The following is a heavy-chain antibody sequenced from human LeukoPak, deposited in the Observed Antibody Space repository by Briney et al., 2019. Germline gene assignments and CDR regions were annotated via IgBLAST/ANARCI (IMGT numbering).Heavy chain of an antibody. D-gene: IGHD4-17*01. V-gene: IGHV3-30-3*01. J-gene: IGHJ4*02. CDR3: ARGGTVTTDFDY. CDR2: ISYDGSNK. CDR1: GFTFSSYA. Sequence: GESLRLSCAASGFTFSSYAMHWVRQAPGKGLEWVAVISYDGSNKYYADSVKGRFTVSRDNSKNTLYLQMNSLRAEDTAVYYCARGGTVTTDFDYWGQGTLVTVSS.